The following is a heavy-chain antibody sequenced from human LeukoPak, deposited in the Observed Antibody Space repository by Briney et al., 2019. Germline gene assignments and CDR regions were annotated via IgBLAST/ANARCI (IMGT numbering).Heavy chain of an antibody. CDR2: IYHSGST. CDR1: GYSISSGYY. J-gene: IGHJ4*02. V-gene: IGHV4-38-2*02. D-gene: IGHD5-12*01. CDR3: ARGDIVATIYGY. Sequence: SETLSLTCTVSGYSISSGYYWGWIRQPPGKGLEWIGSIYHSGSTYYNPSLKSRVTISVDTSKSQFSLKLSSVTAADTAVYYCARGDIVATIYGYWGQGTLVTVSS.